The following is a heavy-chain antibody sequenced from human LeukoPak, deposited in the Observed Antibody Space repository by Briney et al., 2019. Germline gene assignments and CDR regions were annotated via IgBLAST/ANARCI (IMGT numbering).Heavy chain of an antibody. CDR3: VKRLTLGDLSIKGAFAL. Sequence: GGSLRLSCAASGFTVSSNYMSWVRQGPGKGLEWVALIYDDGGTHYTDSVKGRFTISRDTSRNTLFLQMNSLRVEDSAMYYCVKRLTLGDLSIKGAFALWGQGTMVTVAS. CDR2: IYDDGGT. V-gene: IGHV3-53*01. J-gene: IGHJ3*01. CDR1: GFTVSSNY. D-gene: IGHD3-16*02.